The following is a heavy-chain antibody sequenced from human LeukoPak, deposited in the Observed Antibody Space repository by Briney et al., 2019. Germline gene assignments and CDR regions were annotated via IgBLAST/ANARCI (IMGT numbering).Heavy chain of an antibody. V-gene: IGHV3-48*02. CDR1: GFNFSSYA. J-gene: IGHJ4*02. Sequence: PGGSLRLSCAASGFNFSSYAMNWVRQAPGKGLEWVSHIYSGSSTISYADSVQGRFTISRDNAKNSVYLQMNSLRDEDTAVYYCARDQDYAFDYWGQGTLVTVSS. D-gene: IGHD4-17*01. CDR3: ARDQDYAFDY. CDR2: IYSGSSTI.